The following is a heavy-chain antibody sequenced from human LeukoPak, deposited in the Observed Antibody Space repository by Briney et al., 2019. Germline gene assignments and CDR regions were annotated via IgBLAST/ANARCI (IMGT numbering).Heavy chain of an antibody. Sequence: PGGSLRLSCAASGFTFSSYSMNWVRQAPGKGLEWVGEINHSGSTNYNPSLKSRVTISVDTSKNQFSLKLSSVTAADTAVYYCARGPGPRVTGVRNWFDPWGQGTLVTVSS. CDR2: INHSGST. J-gene: IGHJ5*02. CDR1: GFTFSSYS. CDR3: ARGPGPRVTGVRNWFDP. V-gene: IGHV4-34*01. D-gene: IGHD7-27*01.